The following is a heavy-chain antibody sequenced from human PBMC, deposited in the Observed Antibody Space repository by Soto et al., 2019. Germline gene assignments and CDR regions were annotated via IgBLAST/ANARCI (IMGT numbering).Heavy chain of an antibody. D-gene: IGHD2-8*01. CDR1: GFTFSSYS. CDR3: ASSPAIVLMVYATDY. CDR2: ISSSSSYI. J-gene: IGHJ4*02. V-gene: IGHV3-21*01. Sequence: PGGSLRLSCAASGFTFSSYSMNWVRQAPGKGLEWVSSISSSSSYIYYADSVKGRFTISRDNAKNSLYLQMNSLRAEDTAVYYCASSPAIVLMVYATDYWGQGTLVTVSS.